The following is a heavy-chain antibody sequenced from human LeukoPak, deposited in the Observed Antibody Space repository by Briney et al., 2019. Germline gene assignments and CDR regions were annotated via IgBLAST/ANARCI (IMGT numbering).Heavy chain of an antibody. D-gene: IGHD2-2*01. V-gene: IGHV4-59*01. CDR3: ARDSNAFAGWFDP. CDR1: GGSISSYY. Sequence: SETLSLTCTVTGGSISSYYWSWIRQPPGKGLEWIGYIYYSGSTNYNPSLKSRVTISVDTSKNQFSLKLTSVTAADTAVYYCARDSNAFAGWFDPWGQGTLVTVSS. J-gene: IGHJ5*02. CDR2: IYYSGST.